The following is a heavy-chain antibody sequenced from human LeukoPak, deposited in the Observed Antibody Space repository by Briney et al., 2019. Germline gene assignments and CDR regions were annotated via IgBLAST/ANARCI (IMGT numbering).Heavy chain of an antibody. V-gene: IGHV4-59*01. CDR1: VDSISSYY. CDR3: ARIGSSWRNLPFDY. CDR2: IYYSGST. D-gene: IGHD2-15*01. Sequence: PSETLSLTCTVSVDSISSYYWSWIRQPPGKGLECIGYIYYSGSTNYNPSLKSRVTISVDTSKNQFSLKLSSVTAADTAVYYCARIGSSWRNLPFDYWGQGTLVTVSS. J-gene: IGHJ4*02.